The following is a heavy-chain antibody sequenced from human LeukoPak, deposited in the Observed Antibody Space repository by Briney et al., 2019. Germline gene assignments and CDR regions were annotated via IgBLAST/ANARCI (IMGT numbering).Heavy chain of an antibody. CDR1: GFTFSSHA. D-gene: IGHD6-19*01. CDR3: AKGRAGIDY. V-gene: IGHV3-23*01. Sequence: PGGSLRLSCAASGFTFSSHAMSWVRQAPGKGLKWVSGISGSGGSTYYADSVKGRFTISRDNSKNTLYVQMNSLRAEDTAVYYCAKGRAGIDYWGQGTLVIVSS. J-gene: IGHJ4*02. CDR2: ISGSGGST.